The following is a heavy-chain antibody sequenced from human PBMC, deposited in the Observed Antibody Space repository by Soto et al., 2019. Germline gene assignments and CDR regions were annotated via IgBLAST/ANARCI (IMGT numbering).Heavy chain of an antibody. J-gene: IGHJ6*02. D-gene: IGHD3-3*01. Sequence: SVKVSCKASGGTFSSYAISWVRQAPGQGLEWMGGIIPIFGTANYAQKFQGRVTITADESTSTAYMELSSLRSEDTAVYYCARGRICGVVIMDYYYGMDVWGQGTTVTVSS. CDR2: IIPIFGTA. CDR3: ARGRICGVVIMDYYYGMDV. V-gene: IGHV1-69*13. CDR1: GGTFSSYA.